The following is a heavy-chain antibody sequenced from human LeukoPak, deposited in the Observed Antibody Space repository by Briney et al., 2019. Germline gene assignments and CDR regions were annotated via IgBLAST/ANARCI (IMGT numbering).Heavy chain of an antibody. CDR2: IGFSSIGYSSDHI. V-gene: IGHV3-11*05. J-gene: IGHJ4*02. CDR3: AREDFFTPHS. CDR1: GFTFSNYY. D-gene: IGHD3/OR15-3a*01. Sequence: GGSLRLSCAASGFTFSNYYMTWIRQAPGKGLEWVSSIGFSSIGYSSDHIKYADSVKGRFTISRDNAKNSLHLQMDSLRAEDTAVYFCAREDFFTPHSWGQGTLVTVSS.